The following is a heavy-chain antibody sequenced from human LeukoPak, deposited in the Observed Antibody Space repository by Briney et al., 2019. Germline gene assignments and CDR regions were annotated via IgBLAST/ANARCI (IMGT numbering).Heavy chain of an antibody. V-gene: IGHV3-33*01. CDR2: IWYDGSNK. Sequence: GGSLRLSCAASGFTFSSYGMHWVRQAPGKGLEWVAVIWYDGSNKYYADSVKGRFTISRDNSKNTLYLQMNSLRAEDTAVYYCAREGIEMATNFGYYFDCWGQGTLVTVSS. J-gene: IGHJ4*02. CDR3: AREGIEMATNFGYYFDC. D-gene: IGHD5-24*01. CDR1: GFTFSSYG.